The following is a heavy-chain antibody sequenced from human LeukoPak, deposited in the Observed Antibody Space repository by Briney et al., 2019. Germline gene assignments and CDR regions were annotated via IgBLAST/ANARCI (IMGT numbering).Heavy chain of an antibody. V-gene: IGHV1-2*02. J-gene: IGHJ3*02. CDR3: ARSEEYYGSGIPGAFDI. D-gene: IGHD3-10*01. CDR1: GYTFTGYY. CDR2: INPNSGGT. Sequence: ASVKVSCKASGYTFTGYYMHWVRQAPGQGLEWMGWINPNSGGTNYAQKFQGRVTMTRDTSTSTAYMELRSLRSDDTAVYYCARSEEYYGSGIPGAFDIWGQGTMVTVSS.